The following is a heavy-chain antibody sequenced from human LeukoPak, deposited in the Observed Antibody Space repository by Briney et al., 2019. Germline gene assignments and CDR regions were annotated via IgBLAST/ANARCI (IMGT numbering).Heavy chain of an antibody. CDR3: AKDRTMGASYWYFDL. CDR2: ISSSGSGGNT. J-gene: IGHJ2*01. V-gene: IGHV3-23*01. D-gene: IGHD1-26*01. CDR1: GVTLSSYA. Sequence: GGSLRLSCAASGVTLSSYAMSWARQAPGKGLEWVSGISSSGSGGNTYYADSVKGRFTISRDSSKNTLFLHMNTLRAEDTAIYYCAKDRTMGASYWYFDLWGRGTLVTVSS.